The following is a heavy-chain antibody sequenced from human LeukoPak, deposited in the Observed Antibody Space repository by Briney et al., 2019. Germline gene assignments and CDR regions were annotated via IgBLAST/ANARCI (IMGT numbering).Heavy chain of an antibody. D-gene: IGHD3-22*01. CDR2: INPSGGST. CDR3: ARGASRYYYDSSGYVPDFDY. CDR1: GYTFTSYY. J-gene: IGHJ4*02. V-gene: IGHV1-46*01. Sequence: ASVKVSCKASGYTFTSYYMHWVRQAPGQGLEWMGIINPSGGSTSYAQKFQGRVTMTRDTSTSTVYMELSSLRSEDTAVYYCARGASRYYYDSSGYVPDFDYWGQGTLVTVSS.